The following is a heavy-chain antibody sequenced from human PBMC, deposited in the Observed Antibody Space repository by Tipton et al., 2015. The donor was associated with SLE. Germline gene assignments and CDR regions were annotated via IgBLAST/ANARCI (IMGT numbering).Heavy chain of an antibody. Sequence: GSLRLSCAASGFTFSSYAMNWVRQAPGKGLEWVSVISAGVGTTYYADSVKGRFTVSRDNSKNTLYLQMNSLRAEDTAVYYCAKDPSFWGQGALVTVSS. CDR3: AKDPSF. CDR2: ISAGVGTT. D-gene: IGHD1-26*01. CDR1: GFTFSSYA. V-gene: IGHV3-23*01. J-gene: IGHJ4*02.